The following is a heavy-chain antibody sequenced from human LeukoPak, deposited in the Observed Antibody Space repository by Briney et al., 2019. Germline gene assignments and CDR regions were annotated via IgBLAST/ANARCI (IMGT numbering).Heavy chain of an antibody. CDR1: GFTFSSYW. CDR3: AKEDTAMVPDNWFDP. Sequence: PGGSLRLSCAASGFTFSSYWMSWVRQAPGKGLEWVANIKQDGSEKYYVDSVKGRFTISRDNAKNSLYLQMNSLRAEDTAVYYCAKEDTAMVPDNWFDPWGQGTLVTVSS. V-gene: IGHV3-7*03. J-gene: IGHJ5*02. D-gene: IGHD5-18*01. CDR2: IKQDGSEK.